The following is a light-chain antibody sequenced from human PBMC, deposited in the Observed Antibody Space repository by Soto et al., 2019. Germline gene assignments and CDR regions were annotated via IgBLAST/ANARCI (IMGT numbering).Light chain of an antibody. CDR2: YMS. Sequence: EILLTQSPSTLSSSPGETATLSCGASQYVGYRLAWYQHKPGQAPRLLIYYMSKRATGIPARLSGSASGTAFTLTISSLQPDDITTYYCQQCHRYLTFGQGTKVDIK. J-gene: IGKJ1*01. CDR3: QQCHRYLT. V-gene: IGKV3-11*01. CDR1: QYVGYR.